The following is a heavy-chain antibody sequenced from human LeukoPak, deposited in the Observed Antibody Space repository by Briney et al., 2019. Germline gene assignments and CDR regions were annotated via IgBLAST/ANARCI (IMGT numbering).Heavy chain of an antibody. V-gene: IGHV3-53*04. Sequence: GGSLRLSCAASGFTVSSNYMSWVRQAPGKGLEWVSVIYSGGSTYYADSVKGRFTISRYNPKNTLYLQMNSLRAEDTAVYYCARVLGTRQSNWFDPWGQGTLVTVSS. CDR1: GFTVSSNY. CDR3: ARVLGTRQSNWFDP. CDR2: IYSGGST. D-gene: IGHD2-2*01. J-gene: IGHJ5*02.